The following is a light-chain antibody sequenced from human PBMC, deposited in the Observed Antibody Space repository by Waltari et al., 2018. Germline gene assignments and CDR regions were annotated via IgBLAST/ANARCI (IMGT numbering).Light chain of an antibody. CDR3: LLYMGSGIWV. CDR2: KTN. V-gene: IGLV8-61*01. CDR1: SGSLSSTSY. Sequence: QPVVTQEPSLSVSPGGTVTLTCSLSSGSLSSTSYASGYQQSPGQAPRPLVYKTNSRSSGVPDRFSGSVRGNKAALTITGAQADDESDYYCLLYMGSGIWVFGGGTKLTVL. J-gene: IGLJ3*02.